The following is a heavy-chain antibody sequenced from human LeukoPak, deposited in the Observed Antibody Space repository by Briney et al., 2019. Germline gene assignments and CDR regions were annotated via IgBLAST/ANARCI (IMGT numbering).Heavy chain of an antibody. CDR3: ARDIVVVPAASFDAFDI. D-gene: IGHD2-2*01. CDR1: GYTFTSYG. V-gene: IGHV1-18*01. CDR2: ISAYNGNT. J-gene: IGHJ3*02. Sequence: ASVKVSCKASGYTFTSYGISWVRQAPGQGLEWMGWISAYNGNTNYAQKLQGRVTMTTDTSTSTAYMELRSLRSDDTAVYYCARDIVVVPAASFDAFDIWGQGTMVTVSS.